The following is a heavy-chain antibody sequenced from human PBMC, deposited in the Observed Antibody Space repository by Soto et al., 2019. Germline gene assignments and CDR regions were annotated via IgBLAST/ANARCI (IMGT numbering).Heavy chain of an antibody. J-gene: IGHJ4*02. Sequence: ASVKVSCKASGYTFTSYALHWVRQAPGQRLEWMGWINAANGNTRYSQKFQDRVSLTRDTSASSAYMELSSLRSEDTAVYYCARGPSSGDFDYWGQGTLVT. CDR1: GYTFTSYA. V-gene: IGHV1-3*01. CDR3: ARGPSSGDFDY. CDR2: INAANGNT. D-gene: IGHD6-6*01.